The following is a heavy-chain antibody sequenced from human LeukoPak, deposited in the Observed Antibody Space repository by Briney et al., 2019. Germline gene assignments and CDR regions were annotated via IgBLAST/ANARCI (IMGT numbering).Heavy chain of an antibody. CDR1: GGSISSSNW. CDR2: IYHSGST. D-gene: IGHD6-19*01. J-gene: IGHJ4*02. CDR3: ARGLPYSSGWYSD. Sequence: SETLSLTCAVSGGSISSSNWWSWVRQPPGKGLEWIGEIYHSGSTNYNPSLKSRVTISVDKSKNQFSLKLSSVTAADTAVYYCARGLPYSSGWYSDWGQGTLVTVSS. V-gene: IGHV4-4*02.